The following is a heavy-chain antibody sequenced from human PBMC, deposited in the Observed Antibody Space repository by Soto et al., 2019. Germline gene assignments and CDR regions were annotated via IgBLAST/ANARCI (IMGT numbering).Heavy chain of an antibody. D-gene: IGHD2-2*01. J-gene: IGHJ6*02. Sequence: PGASLKISCKGSGYSFTSYWISWVRQMPGKGLEWMGRIDPSDSYTNYSPSFQGHVTISADKSISTAYLQWSSLKASDTAMYYCASSLSVSYYYYGMDVWGQGTTVTVSS. CDR3: ASSLSVSYYYYGMDV. CDR1: GYSFTSYW. V-gene: IGHV5-10-1*01. CDR2: IDPSDSYT.